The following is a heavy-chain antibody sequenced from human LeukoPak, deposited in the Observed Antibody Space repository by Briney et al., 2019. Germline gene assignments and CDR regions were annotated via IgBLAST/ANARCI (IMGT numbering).Heavy chain of an antibody. CDR3: ARSYGSGRRDAFDF. CDR1: GYIFTDYY. D-gene: IGHD3-10*01. V-gene: IGHV1-2*02. J-gene: IGHJ3*01. Sequence: GASVKVSCKASGYIFTDYYLHWVRQAPGQGLEWMGWINPNSGGASYAQKFQGRVTMTRDTSISTAYMELSRLRSDDTAVYYCARSYGSGRRDAFDFWGQGTMVTVSS. CDR2: INPNSGGA.